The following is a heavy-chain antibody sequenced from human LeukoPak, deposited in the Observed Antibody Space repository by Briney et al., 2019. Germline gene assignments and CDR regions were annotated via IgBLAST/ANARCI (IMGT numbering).Heavy chain of an antibody. D-gene: IGHD3-3*01. CDR1: GYPFTTYD. V-gene: IGHV1-8*01. CDR3: ARGAIFGVTTRGYGIDV. CDR2: MNPNSGGT. J-gene: IGHJ6*02. Sequence: GASVKVSCKASGYPFTTYDINWVRQAPGQGVEWGAWMNPNSGGTVYAQKFQGRVTLARDTSIGTAYMELNSLRSEDTAVYYCARGAIFGVTTRGYGIDVWSQGTTATVSS.